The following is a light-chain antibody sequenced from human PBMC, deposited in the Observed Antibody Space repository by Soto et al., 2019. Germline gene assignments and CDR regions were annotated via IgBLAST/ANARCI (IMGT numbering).Light chain of an antibody. CDR3: SSYTGGNPSYV. CDR1: SSDVGSYNL. Sequence: QSALTQPASVSGSPGQSITISCTGTSSDVGSYNLVSWYQQHPGKAPKLMIYEGTIRPSGVSDRFSGSKSGNTASLTVSGLQAEDEADYYCSSYTGGNPSYVFGTGTKLTVL. J-gene: IGLJ1*01. V-gene: IGLV2-14*02. CDR2: EGT.